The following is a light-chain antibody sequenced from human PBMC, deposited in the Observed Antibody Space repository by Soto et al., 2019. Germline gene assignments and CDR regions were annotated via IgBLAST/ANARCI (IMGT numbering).Light chain of an antibody. CDR2: AAS. V-gene: IGKV1-16*02. J-gene: IGKJ4*01. CDR3: QQYDSYPVT. Sequence: DIQMTQSPSSLSASVGDRVTITCRASQDINSHLAWFQQKPGKAPKSLISAASSLQSGVPSNFSGSGSGTDFTLTISSLQPEDFETYYCQQYDSYPVTFGGGTKVEIK. CDR1: QDINSH.